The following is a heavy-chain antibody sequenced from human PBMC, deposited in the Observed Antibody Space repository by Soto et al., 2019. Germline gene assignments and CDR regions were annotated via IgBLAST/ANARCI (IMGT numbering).Heavy chain of an antibody. V-gene: IGHV4-30-4*01. CDR1: GVSIRSSDYY. J-gene: IGHJ4*02. CDR2: IYYSGSA. D-gene: IGHD3-22*01. Sequence: SETLSLTCTVSGVSIRSSDYYWTWIRQPPGKGLEWIGYIYYSGSANYNPSLKSRVTISVDTSRNQFSLKLNSVTAADTAVYFCARATYYSDTGGSPPLDYWGQGTLVTVSS. CDR3: ARATYYSDTGGSPPLDY.